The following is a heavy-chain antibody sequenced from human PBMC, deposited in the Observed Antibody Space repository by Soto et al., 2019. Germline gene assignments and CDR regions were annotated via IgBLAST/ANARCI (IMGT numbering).Heavy chain of an antibody. J-gene: IGHJ3*02. V-gene: IGHV3-30*18. Sequence: QVHLVESGGGVVQPGRSLRLSCAASGFTFSNYGMHWVRQAPGKGLEWLAVMSFDGSNEYYADSVQGRLTISRDNSKHKLYLQMNSLRTEDTAVYHCAKDAAVAFDIWGQGTMVTVSS. CDR1: GFTFSNYG. CDR3: AKDAAVAFDI. CDR2: MSFDGSNE. D-gene: IGHD2-15*01.